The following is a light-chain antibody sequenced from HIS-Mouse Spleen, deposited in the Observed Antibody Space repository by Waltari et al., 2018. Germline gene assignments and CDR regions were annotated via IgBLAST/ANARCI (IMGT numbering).Light chain of an antibody. CDR3: CSYAGSSTWV. CDR2: EGS. Sequence: QSALTQPASVSGSPGQSITISCTGTSSDVGSYNLVSLYQQHPGKAPKLMIYEGSKRPLGVSNRFSGSKSGNTASLTISGLQAEDEADYYCCSYAGSSTWVFGGGTKLTVL. CDR1: SSDVGSYNL. J-gene: IGLJ2*01. V-gene: IGLV2-23*01.